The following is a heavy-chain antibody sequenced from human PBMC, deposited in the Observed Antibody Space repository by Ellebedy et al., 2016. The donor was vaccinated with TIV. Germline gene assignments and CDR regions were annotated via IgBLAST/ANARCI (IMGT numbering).Heavy chain of an antibody. J-gene: IGHJ4*02. D-gene: IGHD3-10*01. CDR1: GFTFDDYA. Sequence: GGSLRLXCAASGFTFDDYAMHWVRQAPGKGLEWVSLISWDGGSTYYADSVKGRFTISRDNSKNSLYLQMNSLRAEDTALYYCAKGDPLFIFGEPPGSINSWGQGTLVTVSS. CDR2: ISWDGGST. V-gene: IGHV3-43D*03. CDR3: AKGDPLFIFGEPPGSINS.